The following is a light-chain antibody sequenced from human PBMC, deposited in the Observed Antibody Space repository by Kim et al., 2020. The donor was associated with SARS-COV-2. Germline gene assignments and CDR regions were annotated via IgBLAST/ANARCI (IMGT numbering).Light chain of an antibody. J-gene: IGLJ2*01. CDR2: GKN. V-gene: IGLV3-19*01. Sequence: SSDLPQDPAVSVALGQTVRITCQGDSLRSYYASWYQQKPGQAPVLVIYGKNNRPSGIPDRFSGSSSGNTASLTITWAQAEDEADYYWNSRDSSGNHPVVGGETQLSVL. CDR1: SLRSYY. CDR3: NSRDSSGNHPV.